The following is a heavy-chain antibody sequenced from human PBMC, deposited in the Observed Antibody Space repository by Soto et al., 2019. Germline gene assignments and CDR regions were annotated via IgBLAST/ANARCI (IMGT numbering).Heavy chain of an antibody. CDR2: IYYSGST. Sequence: SETLSLTCTVSGGFISSYYWTWIRQPPGRGLDYIGYIYYSGSTNYNPSLKSRATISVDTSKNQISLKVSSVTAADTAVYYCARTVFGRRVYFYYMDVWGKGTTVTVSS. CDR3: ARTVFGRRVYFYYMDV. D-gene: IGHD3-3*01. J-gene: IGHJ6*03. CDR1: GGFISSYY. V-gene: IGHV4-59*01.